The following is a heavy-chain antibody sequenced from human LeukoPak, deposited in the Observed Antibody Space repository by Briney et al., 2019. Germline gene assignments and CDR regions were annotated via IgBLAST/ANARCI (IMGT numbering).Heavy chain of an antibody. V-gene: IGHV4-39*01. Sequence: SETLSLTCSVSGGSISSGTFYWGWIRQPPGKGLEWIGSIYYSGSTYYNPSLKSRVTISVDTSKNQFSLKLSSVTAADTAVYYCARHSGPYGSSWFDYRGQGTLVTVSS. D-gene: IGHD6-13*01. CDR1: GGSISSGTFY. CDR3: ARHSGPYGSSWFDY. J-gene: IGHJ4*02. CDR2: IYYSGST.